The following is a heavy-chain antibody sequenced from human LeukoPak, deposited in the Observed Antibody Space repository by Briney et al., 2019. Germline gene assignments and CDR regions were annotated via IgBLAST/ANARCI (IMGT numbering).Heavy chain of an antibody. CDR3: AKDAVTALAGYYYYMDV. J-gene: IGHJ6*03. V-gene: IGHV3-7*03. Sequence: GGSLRLSCAASGFDFSTQWMSWVRQAPGKGLEWVAIVNQGATQKYYVDSVKGRFTIPRDNAENSLYLQMNSLRADDTAVYYCAKDAVTALAGYYYYMDVWGKGTMVTVSS. D-gene: IGHD6-19*01. CDR1: GFDFSTQW. CDR2: VNQGATQK.